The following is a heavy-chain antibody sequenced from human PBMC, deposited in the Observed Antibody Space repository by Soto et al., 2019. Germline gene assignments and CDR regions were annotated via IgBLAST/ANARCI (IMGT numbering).Heavy chain of an antibody. CDR1: GASFSGSY. J-gene: IGHJ4*01. CDR3: AVWSAVTQYYFVD. CDR2: AYYSGTT. V-gene: IGHV4-59*13. D-gene: IGHD3-3*01. Sequence: PSETLSLTCSVSGASFSGSYWSWIRQPPGKGLEWIGYAYYSGTTVYNPSLKSRVSISVDTSKKHVSLRLNSVTAADTAVYYCAVWSAVTQYYFVDWSHRTLVTVSS.